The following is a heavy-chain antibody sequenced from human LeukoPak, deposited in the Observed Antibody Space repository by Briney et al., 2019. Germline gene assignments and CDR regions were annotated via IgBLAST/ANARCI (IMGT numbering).Heavy chain of an antibody. D-gene: IGHD3-10*01. J-gene: IGHJ4*02. V-gene: IGHV3-30*01. CDR3: ARGSTDYYGSGSFGSNYFDS. Sequence: GGSLRLSCAASGFTFSSYAMHWVRQAPGKGLEWVAVISYDGSNTYYADSVKGRFTISRDNPKNTMYLQLNSLRAEDSAVYYCARGSTDYYGSGSFGSNYFDSWGQGTLVTVSS. CDR1: GFTFSSYA. CDR2: ISYDGSNT.